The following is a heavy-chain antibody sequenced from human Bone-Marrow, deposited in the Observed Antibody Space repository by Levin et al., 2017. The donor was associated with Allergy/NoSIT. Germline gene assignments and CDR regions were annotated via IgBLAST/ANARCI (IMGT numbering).Heavy chain of an antibody. CDR2: IYSSGST. CDR1: GDSIPSYY. Sequence: SQTLSLTCTVSGDSIPSYYWSWIRQSPGRGLEWIGYIYSSGSTNYSPSLSNRLTISVDSSKNQFSLNLNSVTAADTGVYYCARQRTSGSGWYAFDYWGQGTLVTVSS. D-gene: IGHD6-13*01. CDR3: ARQRTSGSGWYAFDY. V-gene: IGHV4-59*08. J-gene: IGHJ4*02.